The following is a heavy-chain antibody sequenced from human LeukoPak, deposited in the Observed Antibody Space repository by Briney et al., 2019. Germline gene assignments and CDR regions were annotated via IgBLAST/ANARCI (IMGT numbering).Heavy chain of an antibody. V-gene: IGHV3-11*04. Sequence: GGSLRLSCAASGFTFSDSYMTWVRQAPGKGVEWVAYISGSGHDINYSESAKGRFTISRDNAKNSLFLQMNSLRAEDTAVYYCARDRLLEDREYNYYFYMDVWGKGTTVTVSS. CDR2: ISGSGHDI. J-gene: IGHJ6*03. CDR3: ARDRLLEDREYNYYFYMDV. CDR1: GFTFSDSY. D-gene: IGHD1-1*01.